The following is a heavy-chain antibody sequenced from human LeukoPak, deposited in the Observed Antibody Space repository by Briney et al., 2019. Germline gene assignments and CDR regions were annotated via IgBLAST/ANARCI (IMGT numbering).Heavy chain of an antibody. J-gene: IGHJ4*02. CDR3: VQGTRRGAITMVRGVIGKSYYFDS. CDR1: GYTFTNYY. CDR2: ITPSGGST. D-gene: IGHD3-10*01. Sequence: ASVKVSCKASGYTFTNYYMHWVRQAPGQGLEWLGLITPSGGSTWYAQKFQGRVTMTRDMSTSTDYMELSSLRAEDTAVYYCVQGTRRGAITMVRGVIGKSYYFDSWGQGTLVTVSS. V-gene: IGHV1-46*01.